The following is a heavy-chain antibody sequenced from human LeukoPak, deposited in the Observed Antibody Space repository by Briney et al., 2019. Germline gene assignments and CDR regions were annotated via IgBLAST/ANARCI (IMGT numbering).Heavy chain of an antibody. V-gene: IGHV1-69*05. J-gene: IGHJ3*02. CDR3: ARDQYSSGWNVDAFDI. Sequence: ASXKVSCKASGGTFISYAVSWVRQAPGQGLEWRGRIIPIFGTANYAQKFQGRVTITTDESTSTVYMELSSLRSEDTAVYYCARDQYSSGWNVDAFDIWGQGTMVPASS. CDR2: IIPIFGTA. CDR1: GGTFISYA. D-gene: IGHD6-19*01.